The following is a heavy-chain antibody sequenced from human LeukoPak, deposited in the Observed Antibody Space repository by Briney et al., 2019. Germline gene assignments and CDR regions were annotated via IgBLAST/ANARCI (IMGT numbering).Heavy chain of an antibody. CDR1: GFPFSAYY. Sequence: KRWGSLRLSCAASGFPFSAYYMSWIGKAPGKGLEWSSYIGSTGSTIYYADSVKGRFTISRDNAKNSLYLQMNSLRADDTAVYYCARDRAEYYYDSSGYYDYWGQGTLVTVSS. V-gene: IGHV3-11*01. D-gene: IGHD3-22*01. CDR3: ARDRAEYYYDSSGYYDY. J-gene: IGHJ4*02. CDR2: IGSTGSTI.